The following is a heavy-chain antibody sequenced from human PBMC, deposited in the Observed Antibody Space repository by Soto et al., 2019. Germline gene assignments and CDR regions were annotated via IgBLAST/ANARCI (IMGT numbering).Heavy chain of an antibody. CDR3: ARSPCSTSFYVDDY. J-gene: IGHJ4*02. V-gene: IGHV3-33*01. CDR2: IWYDGRSK. D-gene: IGHD2-2*01. CDR1: GFTFSSYG. Sequence: QVQLVESGGGVVQPGRSLRLSCAASGFTFSSYGLHWVRQAPGKGLEWVAVIWYDGRSKYYADSVQGRFTISRDNSKNTLYLQMNSLRAEDTAVYYCARSPCSTSFYVDDYWGQGTLVTVSS.